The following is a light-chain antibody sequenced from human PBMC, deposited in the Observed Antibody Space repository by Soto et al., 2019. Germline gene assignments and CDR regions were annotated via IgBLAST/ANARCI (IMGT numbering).Light chain of an antibody. CDR1: QSVPNN. CDR2: GAS. Sequence: EVVLTQSPGSLSLSPGARATLSCRASQSVPNNYLAWYQQKPGQAPRLLIYGASTRATGLPARFSGSGCGTDFTLTTSSMQSEDFSAYYGQQYNTWPPITFGQGTRLEI. J-gene: IGKJ5*01. V-gene: IGKV3-15*01. CDR3: QQYNTWPPIT.